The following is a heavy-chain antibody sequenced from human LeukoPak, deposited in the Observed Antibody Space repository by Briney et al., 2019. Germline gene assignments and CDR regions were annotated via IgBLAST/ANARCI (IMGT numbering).Heavy chain of an antibody. Sequence: SETLSLTCSVSGGSISGYYWTWIRQPAVKGLEWIGRVCTSGSTHYNPSLKTRLTMSVDTSKNQFSLKLSSVTAADTAVYYCARLITGTTTAFDIWGQGTMVTVSS. D-gene: IGHD1-7*01. V-gene: IGHV4-4*07. CDR3: ARLITGTTTAFDI. CDR1: GGSISGYY. CDR2: VCTSGST. J-gene: IGHJ3*02.